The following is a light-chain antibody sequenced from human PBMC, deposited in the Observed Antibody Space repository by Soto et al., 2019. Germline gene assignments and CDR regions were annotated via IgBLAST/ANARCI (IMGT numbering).Light chain of an antibody. CDR1: QSVSSNF. CDR2: GAS. Sequence: ESVLTQSPGTLSLSPGERATLSCRTSQSVSSNFLAWYQQKPGQAPRRLIYGASSRATGIPDRFSGSGSGTDFTLTISRLETEDFAVYYCQQYGTSFWTFGQGTKVEIK. CDR3: QQYGTSFWT. V-gene: IGKV3-20*01. J-gene: IGKJ1*01.